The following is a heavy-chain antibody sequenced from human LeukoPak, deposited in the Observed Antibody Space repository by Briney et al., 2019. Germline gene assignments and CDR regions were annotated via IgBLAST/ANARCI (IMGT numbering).Heavy chain of an antibody. CDR2: ISYDQGDK. Sequence: PGGSLRLSCEATGFTFGTYGMHWVRQAPGKGLEWVAVISYDQGDKYYADSVKGRFTISRDNSKNMLYLQMNSLRTDDTAVYYCARAGVVPHAFDIWGQGTMVTVSS. CDR1: GFTFGTYG. D-gene: IGHD2-15*01. J-gene: IGHJ3*02. V-gene: IGHV3-30*03. CDR3: ARAGVVPHAFDI.